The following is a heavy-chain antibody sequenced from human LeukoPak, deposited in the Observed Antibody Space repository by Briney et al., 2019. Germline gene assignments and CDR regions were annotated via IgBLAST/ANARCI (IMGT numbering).Heavy chain of an antibody. J-gene: IGHJ4*02. V-gene: IGHV1-2*02. CDR1: GYTFSGYY. D-gene: IGHD1-1*01. Sequence: ASVQVSFKASGYTFSGYYIHWVRQAPGQGLEWMGGINPNNGATNYAQKFQGGVTMTRDTSITTFYMEVSSLTSDDTAVFYCARYNWNDVVSALDSWGQGTLVTVSS. CDR2: INPNNGAT. CDR3: ARYNWNDVVSALDS.